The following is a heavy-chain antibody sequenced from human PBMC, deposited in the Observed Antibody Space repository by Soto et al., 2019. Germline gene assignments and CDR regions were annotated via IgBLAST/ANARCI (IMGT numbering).Heavy chain of an antibody. CDR1: GYTFTSYG. Sequence: AASVKVSCKASGYTFTSYGISWVRQAPGQGLDWMGWISAYNGNTNYAQKVQGRVTMTTDTSTSTAYMELRSLRSDDTAVYYCARIAMVRGIITKYNWFDPWGQGTLDTVSS. V-gene: IGHV1-18*01. D-gene: IGHD3-10*01. J-gene: IGHJ5*02. CDR2: ISAYNGNT. CDR3: ARIAMVRGIITKYNWFDP.